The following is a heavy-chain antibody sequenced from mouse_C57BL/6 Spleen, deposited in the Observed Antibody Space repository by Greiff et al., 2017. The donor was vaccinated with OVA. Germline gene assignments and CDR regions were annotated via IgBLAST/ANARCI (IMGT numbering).Heavy chain of an antibody. CDR3: ARHEGGEKQLRPDFDY. J-gene: IGHJ2*01. V-gene: IGHV1-62-2*01. CDR2: FYPGSGSI. Sequence: VQLQQSGAELVKPGASVKLSCKASGYTFTEYTIHWVKQRSGQGLEWIGWFYPGSGSIKYNEKFKDKATLTADKSSSTVYMELSRLTSEDSAVYYCARHEGGEKQLRPDFDYWGQGTTLTVSS. D-gene: IGHD3-2*02. CDR1: GYTFTEYT.